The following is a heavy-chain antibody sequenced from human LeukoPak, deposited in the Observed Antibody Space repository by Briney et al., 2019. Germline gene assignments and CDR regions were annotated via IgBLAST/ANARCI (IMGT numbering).Heavy chain of an antibody. J-gene: IGHJ4*02. D-gene: IGHD6-19*01. CDR1: GYTFVGYY. CDR3: ASYPRYSSSPPFDY. V-gene: IGHV1-2*02. CDR2: INPNSGDT. Sequence: ASVKVSCKSSGYTFVGYYIHWVRQAPGQGLEWMGWINPNSGDTNYAQKFQGRVTMTRDTSISTAYMELSRLRSDDTAVYYCASYPRYSSSPPFDYWGQGTLVTVSS.